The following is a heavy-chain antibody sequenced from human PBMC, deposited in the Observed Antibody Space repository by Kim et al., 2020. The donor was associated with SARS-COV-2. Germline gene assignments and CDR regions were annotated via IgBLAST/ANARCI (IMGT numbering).Heavy chain of an antibody. V-gene: IGHV1-69*13. CDR3: ARVLGYGSGSYLADDY. CDR1: GGTFSSYA. CDR2: IIPIFGTA. J-gene: IGHJ4*02. D-gene: IGHD3-10*01. Sequence: SVKVSCKASGGTFSSYAISWVRQAPGQGLEWMGGIIPIFGTANYAQKFQGRVTITADESTSTAYMELSSLRSEDTAVYYCARVLGYGSGSYLADDYWGQGTLVTVSS.